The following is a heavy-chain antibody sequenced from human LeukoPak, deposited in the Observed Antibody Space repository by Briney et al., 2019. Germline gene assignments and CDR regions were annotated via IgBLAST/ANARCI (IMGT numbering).Heavy chain of an antibody. V-gene: IGHV1-18*01. J-gene: IGHJ4*02. D-gene: IGHD2-2*01. CDR3: ARVRCSSTSCYPNDY. Sequence: ASVKVSCKASGYTFTGYGISWVRQAPGQGLEWRGWISAYNGNTNYAQKLQGRVTMTTDTSTSTAYMELRSLRSDDTAVYYCARVRCSSTSCYPNDYWGQGTLVTVSS. CDR2: ISAYNGNT. CDR1: GYTFTGYG.